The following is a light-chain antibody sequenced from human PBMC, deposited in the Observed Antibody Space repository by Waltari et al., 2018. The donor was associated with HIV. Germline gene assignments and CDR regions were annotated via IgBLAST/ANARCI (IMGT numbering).Light chain of an antibody. CDR2: EGS. V-gene: IGLV2-14*02. CDR3: ASHAGSKDV. Sequence: QSALTQPASVSGSPGQSITISCTGTSSDVGSYNLVSWYQQHPGKAPKLMIYEGSKRPSGVPDRFSGSKSGNTASLTVSGLQAEDEADYYCASHAGSKDVFGGGTRLTVL. CDR1: SSDVGSYNL. J-gene: IGLJ2*01.